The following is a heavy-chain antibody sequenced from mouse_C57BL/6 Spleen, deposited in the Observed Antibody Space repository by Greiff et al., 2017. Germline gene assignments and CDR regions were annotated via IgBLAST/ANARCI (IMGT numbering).Heavy chain of an antibody. Sequence: EVQGVESGGGLVQPGGSLSLSCAASGFTFTDYYMSWVRQPPGKALEWLGFIRNKANGYTTEYSASVKGRFTISRDNSQSILYLQMNALRAEDSATYYCARYRTGTWYFDVWGTGTTVTVSS. CDR1: GFTFTDYY. CDR3: ARYRTGTWYFDV. J-gene: IGHJ1*03. CDR2: IRNKANGYTT. V-gene: IGHV7-3*01. D-gene: IGHD4-1*01.